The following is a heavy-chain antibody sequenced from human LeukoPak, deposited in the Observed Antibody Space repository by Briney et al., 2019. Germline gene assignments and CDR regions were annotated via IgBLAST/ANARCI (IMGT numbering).Heavy chain of an antibody. V-gene: IGHV4-39*07. CDR3: ASLVMNGTYY. CDR1: GGSISSGGYY. CDR2: INHSGST. J-gene: IGHJ4*02. D-gene: IGHD1-1*01. Sequence: PSETLSLTCTVSGGSISSGGYYWSWIRQPPGKGLEWIGEINHSGSTNYNPSLKSRVTISVDTSKNQFSLKLSSVTAADTAVYYCASLVMNGTYYWGQGTLVTVSS.